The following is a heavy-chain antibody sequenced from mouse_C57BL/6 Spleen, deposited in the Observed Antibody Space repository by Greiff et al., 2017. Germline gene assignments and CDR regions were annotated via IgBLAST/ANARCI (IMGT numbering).Heavy chain of an antibody. Sequence: EVHLVESGGGLVQPGGSLKLSCAASGIDFSRYWMSWVRRAPGKGLEWIGEINPDSSTINYAPSLTDKFIISRDNAKNTLYLQMSKVRSEDTALNYCARPAYTGAMDYWGQGTSVTVSS. V-gene: IGHV4-1*01. CDR3: ARPAYTGAMDY. J-gene: IGHJ4*01. CDR2: INPDSSTI. CDR1: GIDFSRYW. D-gene: IGHD6-5*01.